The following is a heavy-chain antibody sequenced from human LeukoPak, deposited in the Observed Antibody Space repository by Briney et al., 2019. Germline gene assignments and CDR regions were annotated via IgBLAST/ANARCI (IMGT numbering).Heavy chain of an antibody. CDR3: ARVGDSSGHNYYYYGMDV. CDR1: GYTFGTYW. Sequence: GESLKISCKASGYTFGTYWIAWVRQIPGKGLEWMGIIYPGDSDTRYSPSFQGQVTISADKSISTAYLQWSSLKASDTAMYYCARVGDSSGHNYYYYGMDVWGQGTTVTVSS. V-gene: IGHV5-51*01. D-gene: IGHD3-22*01. J-gene: IGHJ6*02. CDR2: IYPGDSDT.